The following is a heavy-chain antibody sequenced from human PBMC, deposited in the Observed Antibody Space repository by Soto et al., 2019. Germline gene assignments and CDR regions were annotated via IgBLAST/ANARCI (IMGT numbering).Heavy chain of an antibody. CDR3: AKIVATGRGPWFDP. CDR2: ISPSGST. CDR1: GYSISSSNW. J-gene: IGHJ5*02. Sequence: SATLSLTCAVSGYSISSSNWWGWIRQPPGKGLEWIGYISPSGSTYYNPSLQSRVTMSVDTSKNQFSLRLSSVTAMDTAVYYCAKIVATGRGPWFDPWGRGTLLTVSS. V-gene: IGHV4-28*01. D-gene: IGHD6-13*01.